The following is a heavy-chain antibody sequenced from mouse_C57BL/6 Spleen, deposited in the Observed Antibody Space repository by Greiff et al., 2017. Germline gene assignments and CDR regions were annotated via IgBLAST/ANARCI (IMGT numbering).Heavy chain of an antibody. Sequence: VQLVESGAELVRPGASVTLSCKASGYTFTDYEMHWVKQTPVHGLEWIGAIDPETGGTAYNQKFKGKAILTADKSSSTAYMELRSLTSEDSAVYYCTRVYGYDGFAYWGQGTLVTVSA. J-gene: IGHJ3*01. V-gene: IGHV1-15*01. CDR2: IDPETGGT. D-gene: IGHD2-2*01. CDR3: TRVYGYDGFAY. CDR1: GYTFTDYE.